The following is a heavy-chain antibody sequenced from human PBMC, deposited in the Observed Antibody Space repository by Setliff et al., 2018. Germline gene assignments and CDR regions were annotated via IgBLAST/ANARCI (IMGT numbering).Heavy chain of an antibody. CDR3: ATERGAFDI. Sequence: GESLRLSCAASGFTFSSYSMNWVRQAPGKGLEWISYVSSSSITIYYADSVKGRFTISRDNAKNSLYLQMNSLRAEDTAVYYCATERGAFDIWGQGTMVTVSS. CDR1: GFTFSSYS. J-gene: IGHJ3*02. V-gene: IGHV3-48*01. CDR2: VSSSSITI.